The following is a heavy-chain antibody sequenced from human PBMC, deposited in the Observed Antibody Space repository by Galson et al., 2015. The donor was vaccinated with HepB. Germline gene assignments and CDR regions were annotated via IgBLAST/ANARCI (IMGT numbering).Heavy chain of an antibody. J-gene: IGHJ4*02. V-gene: IGHV3-53*04. CDR2: IYSGGST. CDR3: ARALSYYYDSSSYYDHGYYFDY. D-gene: IGHD3-22*01. CDR1: GFTVSSNY. Sequence: SLRLSCAASGFTVSSNYMSWVRQAPGKGLEWVSVIYSGGSTYYADSVKGRFTISRHNSKNTLYLQMNSLRAEDTAVYYCARALSYYYDSSSYYDHGYYFDYWGQGTLVTVSS.